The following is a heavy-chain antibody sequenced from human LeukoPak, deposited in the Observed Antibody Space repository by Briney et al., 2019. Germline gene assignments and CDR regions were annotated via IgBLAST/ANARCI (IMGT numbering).Heavy chain of an antibody. V-gene: IGHV1-69*05. Sequence: PRASVKVSCKASGGTFSSYAISWVRQAPGQGLEWMGGIIPIFGTANYAQKFQGRVTMTRDTSTSTVYMELSSLRSEDTAVYYCARGAIKSVVPAAITRNWFDPWGQGTQVTVSS. CDR2: IIPIFGTA. J-gene: IGHJ5*02. D-gene: IGHD2-2*01. CDR3: ARGAIKSVVPAAITRNWFDP. CDR1: GGTFSSYA.